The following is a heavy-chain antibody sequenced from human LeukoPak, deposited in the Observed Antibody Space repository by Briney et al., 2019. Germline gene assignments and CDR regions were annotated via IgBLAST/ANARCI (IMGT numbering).Heavy chain of an antibody. Sequence: SETLSLTCTVSGGSISSGGYYWSWIRQHPGKGLEWIGYIYYSGSTYYNPSLKSRVTISVDTSKNQFSLKLSSVTAADTAVYYCARTVGDYMDVWGKGTTVTASS. D-gene: IGHD1-26*01. J-gene: IGHJ6*03. CDR2: IYYSGST. V-gene: IGHV4-31*03. CDR3: ARTVGDYMDV. CDR1: GGSISSGGYY.